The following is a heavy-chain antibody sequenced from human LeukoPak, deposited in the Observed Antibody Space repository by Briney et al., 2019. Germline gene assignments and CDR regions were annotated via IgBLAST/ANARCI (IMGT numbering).Heavy chain of an antibody. J-gene: IGHJ4*02. Sequence: SSETLSLTCTVSGGSISSYYWSWIRQPPGKGLEWIGYIYYSGSTNYNPSLQSRVTISVDTSKNQFSLKLSSVTAADTAVYYCARESYGEGIDYWGQGTLVTVSS. CDR2: IYYSGST. V-gene: IGHV4-59*01. CDR1: GGSISSYY. D-gene: IGHD4-17*01. CDR3: ARESYGEGIDY.